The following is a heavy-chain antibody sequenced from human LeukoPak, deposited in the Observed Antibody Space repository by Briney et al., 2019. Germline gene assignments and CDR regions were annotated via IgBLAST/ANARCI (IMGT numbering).Heavy chain of an antibody. J-gene: IGHJ4*02. CDR2: IYYSGST. CDR1: GGSISGYY. CDR3: ARLRGNYFPDY. D-gene: IGHD4-11*01. V-gene: IGHV4-59*01. Sequence: PSETLSLTCTVSGGSISGYYWSWIRQPPGKGLEWIGYIYYSGSTNYNPSLKSRITISVDTSKNQFSLRLSSVSAADTAVYYCARLRGNYFPDYWGQGTLVTVSS.